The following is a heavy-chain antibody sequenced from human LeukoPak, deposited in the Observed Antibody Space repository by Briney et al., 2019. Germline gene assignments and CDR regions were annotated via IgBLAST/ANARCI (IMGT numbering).Heavy chain of an antibody. D-gene: IGHD3-9*01. Sequence: PGGSLRLSFAASGFTFSNAWMSWVRQAPGRGLEWVGRIKSKTDGGTTDYAAPVKGRFTISRDDSKNTLYLQMNSLKTEDTAVYYCTTDPHYDILRGTGFDYWGQGTLVTVSS. CDR3: TTDPHYDILRGTGFDY. V-gene: IGHV3-15*01. J-gene: IGHJ4*02. CDR2: IKSKTDGGTT. CDR1: GFTFSNAW.